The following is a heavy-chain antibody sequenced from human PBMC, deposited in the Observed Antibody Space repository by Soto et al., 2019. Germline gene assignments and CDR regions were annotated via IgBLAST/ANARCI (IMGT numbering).Heavy chain of an antibody. J-gene: IGHJ5*02. CDR1: GGSISSYY. CDR2: IYYSGST. CDR3: ARAYCSGGSCYSAGGFDP. D-gene: IGHD2-15*01. V-gene: IGHV4-59*01. Sequence: SETLSLTCTVSGGSISSYYWSWIRQPPGKGLEWIGYIYYSGSTNYNPSLKSRVTISVDTSKNQFSLKLSSVTAADTTVYYCARAYCSGGSCYSAGGFDPWGQGTLVTVSS.